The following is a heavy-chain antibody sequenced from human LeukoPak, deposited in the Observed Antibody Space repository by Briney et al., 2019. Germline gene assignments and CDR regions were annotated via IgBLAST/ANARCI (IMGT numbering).Heavy chain of an antibody. V-gene: IGHV1-2*02. J-gene: IGHJ4*02. D-gene: IGHD6-19*01. CDR2: INPNSGGT. CDR1: GYTFTGYY. CDR3: ARDKSVAGTRLGRQYYFDY. Sequence: ASVKVSCKASGYTFTGYYMHWVRQAPGQGLEWMGWINPNSGGTNYAQRFQGRVTMTRDTSISTAYMGLSRLRSDDTAVYYCARDKSVAGTRLGRQYYFDYWGQGTLVTVSS.